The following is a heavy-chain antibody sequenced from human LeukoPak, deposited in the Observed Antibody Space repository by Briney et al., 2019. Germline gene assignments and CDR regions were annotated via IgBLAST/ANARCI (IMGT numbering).Heavy chain of an antibody. V-gene: IGHV3-23*01. CDR1: GFTFSSYA. D-gene: IGHD2-21*02. Sequence: GESLRLSCAASGFTFSSYAMSWVRQAPGKGLEWVSAISGSGGSTYYADSVKGRFTISRDNSKNTLYLQMNSLRAEDTAVYYCAKDSGKPVTFFDYWGQGTPVTVSS. CDR2: ISGSGGST. J-gene: IGHJ4*02. CDR3: AKDSGKPVTFFDY.